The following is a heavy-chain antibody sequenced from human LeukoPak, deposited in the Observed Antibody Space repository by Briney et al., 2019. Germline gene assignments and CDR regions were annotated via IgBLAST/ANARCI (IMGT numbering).Heavy chain of an antibody. CDR2: IYTSGST. Sequence: SETLSLTCTVSGGSISSGSYYWSWIRQPAGKGLEWIGRIYTSGSTNYNPSLKSRVTISVDTSKNQFSLKLSSVTAADTAVYYCARGDYFDYWGQGTLVTVS. V-gene: IGHV4-61*02. CDR3: ARGDYFDY. J-gene: IGHJ4*02. CDR1: GGSISSGSYY.